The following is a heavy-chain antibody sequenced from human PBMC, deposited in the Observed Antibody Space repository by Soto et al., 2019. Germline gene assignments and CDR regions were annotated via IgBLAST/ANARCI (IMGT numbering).Heavy chain of an antibody. CDR2: IIPIFGTA. CDR1: GGTFSSYA. J-gene: IGHJ3*02. D-gene: IGHD3-22*01. CDR3: ASLYYYDSSSYYRDDAFDI. Sequence: SVKVSCKASGGTFSSYAISWVRQAPGQGLEWMGGIIPIFGTANYAQKFQGRVTITADESTSTAYMELSSLRSEDTAVYYCASLYYYDSSSYYRDDAFDIWGQGTTVTVSS. V-gene: IGHV1-69*13.